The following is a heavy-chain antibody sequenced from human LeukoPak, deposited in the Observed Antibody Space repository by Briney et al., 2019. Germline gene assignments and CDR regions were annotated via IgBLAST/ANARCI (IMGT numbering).Heavy chain of an antibody. CDR3: ARINHCSSTSCPYYYMDV. CDR2: IIPIFGTA. CDR1: GGTFSSYA. D-gene: IGHD2-2*01. V-gene: IGHV1-69*05. J-gene: IGHJ6*03. Sequence: ASVKVSCKASGGTFSSYAISWVRQAPGQGLEWMGGIIPIFGTANYAQKFQGRVKITTDESTSTAYMELSSLRSEDTAVYYCARINHCSSTSCPYYYMDVWGKGTTVTVSS.